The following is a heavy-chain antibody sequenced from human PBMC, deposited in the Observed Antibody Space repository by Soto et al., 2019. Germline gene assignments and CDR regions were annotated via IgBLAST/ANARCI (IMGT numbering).Heavy chain of an antibody. CDR2: ISYDGSNK. CDR3: AKGAVAAQGWFDP. Sequence: QVQLVESGGGVVQPGRSLRLSCEVSGFTFSSYGMEWVRQAPGKGLEWVAVISYDGSNKYYADSVKGRFTISRENSKNTLYLHMKSLGVEDTTVYYCAKGAVAAQGWFDPWGQGTLVTVSS. CDR1: GFTFSSYG. V-gene: IGHV3-30*18. J-gene: IGHJ5*02. D-gene: IGHD6-19*01.